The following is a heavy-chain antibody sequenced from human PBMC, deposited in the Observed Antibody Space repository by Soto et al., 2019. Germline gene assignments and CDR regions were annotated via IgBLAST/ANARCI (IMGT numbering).Heavy chain of an antibody. Sequence: NPSETLSLTCAVYGGSFSGYYWSWIRQPPGKGLEWIGEINHSGSTNYNPSLKSRVTISVDTSKNQFSLKLSSVTAADTAVYYCARVIVVVPAAAHYYYYYGMDVWGQGTTVTVSS. J-gene: IGHJ6*02. D-gene: IGHD2-2*01. CDR2: INHSGST. CDR1: GGSFSGYY. CDR3: ARVIVVVPAAAHYYYYYGMDV. V-gene: IGHV4-34*01.